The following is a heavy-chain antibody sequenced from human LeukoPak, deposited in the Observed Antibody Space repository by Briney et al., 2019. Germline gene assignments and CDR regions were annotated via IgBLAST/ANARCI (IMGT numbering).Heavy chain of an antibody. D-gene: IGHD3-22*01. CDR1: GGSISSGSYY. J-gene: IGHJ3*02. Sequence: PSETLSLTCTVSGGSISSGSYYWSWIRQPAGKGLEWIGRIYTSGSTNYNPSLKSRVTISVDTSKNQFSLKLSSVTAADTAVYYCAGPRRYYDSSGYPKDDAFDIWGQGTMVTVSS. CDR2: IYTSGST. CDR3: AGPRRYYDSSGYPKDDAFDI. V-gene: IGHV4-61*02.